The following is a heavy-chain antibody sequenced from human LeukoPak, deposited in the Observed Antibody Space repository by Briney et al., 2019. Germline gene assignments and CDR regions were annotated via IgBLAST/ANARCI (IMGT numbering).Heavy chain of an antibody. J-gene: IGHJ6*03. CDR1: GFTFDDYG. V-gene: IGHV3-20*04. CDR3: ARDSAAAAAQYYYYYMDV. CDR2: INWNGGST. D-gene: IGHD6-13*01. Sequence: GGSLRLSCAASGFTFDDYGMSWVRHAPGKGLEWVSGINWNGGSTGYADSVKGRFTISRDNAKNSLYLQMNSLRAEDTALYYCARDSAAAAAQYYYYYMDVWGKGTTVTVSS.